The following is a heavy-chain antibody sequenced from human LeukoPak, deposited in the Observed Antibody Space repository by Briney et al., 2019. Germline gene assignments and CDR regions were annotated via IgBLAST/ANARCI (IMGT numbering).Heavy chain of an antibody. D-gene: IGHD3-10*01. CDR3: AKEADYYGSGSYSTLSY. CDR1: GFNFSSFG. Sequence: GGYLRLSCAVSGFNFSSFGMHWVRQTPGKGLEWVAFIRYDGSTEYYGDSVKGRFTISRDNSKNMLYLQMNSLRAEDTAVYYCAKEADYYGSGSYSTLSYWGQGTLVTVSS. CDR2: IRYDGSTE. J-gene: IGHJ4*02. V-gene: IGHV3-30*02.